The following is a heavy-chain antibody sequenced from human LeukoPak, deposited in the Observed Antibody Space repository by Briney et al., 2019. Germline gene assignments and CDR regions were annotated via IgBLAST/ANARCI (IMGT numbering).Heavy chain of an antibody. CDR3: AKDIRPGIVVVPAGYFDY. D-gene: IGHD2-2*01. CDR1: GFTFDDYA. V-gene: IGHV3-9*01. CDR2: ISWNSGSI. Sequence: GGSLRLSCAASGFTFDDYAMHWVRQAPGKGLEWVSGISWNSGSIGYADSVKGRFTISRDNAKNSLYLQMDSLRAEDTALYYCAKDIRPGIVVVPAGYFDYWGQGTLVTVSS. J-gene: IGHJ4*02.